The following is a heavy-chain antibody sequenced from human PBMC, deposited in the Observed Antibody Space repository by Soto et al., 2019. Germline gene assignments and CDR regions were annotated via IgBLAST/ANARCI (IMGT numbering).Heavy chain of an antibody. CDR3: ARRGSSSPPYYFDH. V-gene: IGHV5-51*01. CDR2: IYPGDSDT. Sequence: PGESLKISCKGSGYTFTNYWIGWVRQMPGRGLEWMGIIYPGDSDTRYSPSFEGQVTISADKSSSTAYLQWSSLKDSDTAIYYCARRGSSSPPYYFDHWGQGTLVTVSS. D-gene: IGHD6-13*01. J-gene: IGHJ4*02. CDR1: GYTFTNYW.